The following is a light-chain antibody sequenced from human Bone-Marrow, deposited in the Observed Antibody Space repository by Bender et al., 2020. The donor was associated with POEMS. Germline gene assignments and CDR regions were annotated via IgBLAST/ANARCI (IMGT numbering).Light chain of an antibody. CDR3: CSYTSGTTAVV. J-gene: IGLJ2*01. CDR1: SSDVGNYNL. Sequence: QSALTQPASVSGSPGQSITISCTGSSSDVGNYNLVSWYQQHPGKAPKVMIYEVSERPSGVSNRFSGSKSGITASLTISGLQPEDEAYYYCCSYTSGTTAVVFGGGTKLTVL. V-gene: IGLV2-23*02. CDR2: EVS.